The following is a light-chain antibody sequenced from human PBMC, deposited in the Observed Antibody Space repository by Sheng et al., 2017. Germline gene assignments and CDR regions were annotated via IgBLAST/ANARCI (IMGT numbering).Light chain of an antibody. J-gene: IGKJ1*01. CDR1: QPIRNNY. V-gene: IGKV3-20*01. Sequence: EIVLTQSPGTLSLSPGERAILSCRASQPIRNNYVAWYQQRLGQAPRLLIYAASSRATGIADRFRGSGSGTDFTLTISRLEPEDFAVYYCQQYGDPPETFGQGTKVEVK. CDR3: QQYGDPPET. CDR2: AAS.